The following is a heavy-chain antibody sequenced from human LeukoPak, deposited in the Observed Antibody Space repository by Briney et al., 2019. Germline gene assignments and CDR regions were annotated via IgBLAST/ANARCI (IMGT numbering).Heavy chain of an antibody. D-gene: IGHD3-3*01. CDR3: ARTGYDFWSVYFDY. CDR2: IYYSGST. J-gene: IGHJ4*02. V-gene: IGHV4-59*12. CDR1: GGSISSYY. Sequence: SETLSLTCTVSGGSISSYYWSWIRQPPGKGLEWIGYIYYSGSTNYNPSLKSRVTISVDTSKNQFSLKLSSVTAADTAVYYCARTGYDFWSVYFDYWGQGTLVTVSS.